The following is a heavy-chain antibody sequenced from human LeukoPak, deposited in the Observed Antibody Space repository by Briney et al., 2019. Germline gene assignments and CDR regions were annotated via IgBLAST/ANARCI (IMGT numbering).Heavy chain of an antibody. CDR2: ISGSGGST. CDR3: AKDGAIGQSFGSTNYYYYGMDV. CDR1: GFTFSSYA. D-gene: IGHD2-2*02. V-gene: IGHV3-23*01. Sequence: GGSLRLSCAASGFTFSSYAMSWVRQAPGKGLEWVSAISGSGGSTYYADSVKGRFTISRDNSKNTLYLQMNSLRAEDTAVYYCAKDGAIGQSFGSTNYYYYGMDVWGQGTTVTVSS. J-gene: IGHJ6*02.